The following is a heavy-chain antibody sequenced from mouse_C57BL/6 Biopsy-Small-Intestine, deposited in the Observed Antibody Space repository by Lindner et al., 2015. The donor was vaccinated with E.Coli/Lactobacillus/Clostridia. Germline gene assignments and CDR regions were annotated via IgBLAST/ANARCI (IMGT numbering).Heavy chain of an antibody. V-gene: IGHV1-84*01. J-gene: IGHJ1*03. Sequence: VQLQESGPELVKPGASVKISCKASGYTFTDYYINWVKQRPGRGLEWIGWIYPGSGNTKYNEKFKGKATLTVDTSSSTAYMQLSSLTSEDSAVYFCARSRTGTWYFDVWGTGTTVTVSS. CDR1: GYTFTDYY. D-gene: IGHD4-1*01. CDR3: ARSRTGTWYFDV. CDR2: IYPGSGNT.